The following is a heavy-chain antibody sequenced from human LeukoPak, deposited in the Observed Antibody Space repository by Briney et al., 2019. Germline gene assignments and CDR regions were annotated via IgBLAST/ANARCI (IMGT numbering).Heavy chain of an antibody. CDR1: GYTFTSYG. V-gene: IGHV1-18*01. CDR2: ISAYNGNT. CDR3: ARVSYDFWSGYSYFDY. D-gene: IGHD3-3*01. Sequence: ASVKVSCKASGYTFTSYGISWVRPAPGQGLEWMGWISAYNGNTNYAQKLQGRVTMTTDTSTSTAYMELRSLRSDDTAVYYCARVSYDFWSGYSYFDYWGQGTLVTVSS. J-gene: IGHJ4*02.